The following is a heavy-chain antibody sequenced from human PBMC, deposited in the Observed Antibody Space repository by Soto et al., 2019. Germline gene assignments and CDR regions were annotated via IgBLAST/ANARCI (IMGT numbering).Heavy chain of an antibody. J-gene: IGHJ4*02. D-gene: IGHD3-10*01. CDR2: MSGSGGST. Sequence: EVQLLESGGGLVQPGGSLRLSCAASGFTFSTYAMSWVRQAPGKGLEWVSGMSGSGGSTYYADSVKGRFTISRDNSKNTLSLKMNSLRAEDTAVYYCMNLYSYGSGSYYKWGQGTLVTVSS. CDR1: GFTFSTYA. V-gene: IGHV3-23*01. CDR3: MNLYSYGSGSYYK.